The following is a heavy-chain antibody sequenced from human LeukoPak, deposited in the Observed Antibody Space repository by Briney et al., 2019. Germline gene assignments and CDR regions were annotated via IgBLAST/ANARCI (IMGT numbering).Heavy chain of an antibody. CDR3: ARDDMSY. Sequence: GGSLRLPCAASGLTYRRYGMHCARQAPGRGLEWVAVIWNDGSKQYYADSVKGRFTISRDNSKNTLHLQMNSLRADDTAVYYCARDDMSYWGQGTLVTVSS. D-gene: IGHD2-15*01. CDR2: IWNDGSKQ. V-gene: IGHV3-33*01. J-gene: IGHJ4*02. CDR1: GLTYRRYG.